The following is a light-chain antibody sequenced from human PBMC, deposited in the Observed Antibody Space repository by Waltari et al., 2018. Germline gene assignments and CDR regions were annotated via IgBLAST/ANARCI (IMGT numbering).Light chain of an antibody. V-gene: IGLV2-8*01. CDR1: SSDVGGYNY. CDR3: SSYAGSNSFDVV. CDR2: EVS. J-gene: IGLJ2*01. Sequence: QSALTQPPSAYGSPGQSVTISCTGTSSDVGGYNYVYWYRQHPGKAPELMIFEVSKRPSGVPDRFSGSKSGNTASLTVSGLQAEDEADYYCSSYAGSNSFDVVFGGGTKLTVL.